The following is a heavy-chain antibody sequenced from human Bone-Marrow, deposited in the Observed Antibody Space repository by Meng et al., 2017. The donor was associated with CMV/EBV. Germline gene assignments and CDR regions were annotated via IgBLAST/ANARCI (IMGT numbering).Heavy chain of an antibody. Sequence: GESLKISCAASGFTFSGSAMHWVRQASGKGLEWVGRIRSKANSYATAYAASVKGRFTISRDDSKNTAYLQMNSLKTEDTAVYYCTRLHKFDPWGQGTLVTSPQ. J-gene: IGHJ5*02. CDR3: TRLHKFDP. V-gene: IGHV3-73*01. CDR2: IRSKANSYAT. CDR1: GFTFSGSA.